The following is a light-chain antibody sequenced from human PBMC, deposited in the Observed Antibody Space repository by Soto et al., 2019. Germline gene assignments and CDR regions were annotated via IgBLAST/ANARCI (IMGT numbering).Light chain of an antibody. V-gene: IGLV1-47*01. CDR1: SSNIGNNF. Sequence: QAVVTQPPSASGTPGQRVTISCSGSSSNIGNNFVYWYQHLPGTAPKLLIYRNNQRPSGVPDRFSGSKSDTSASLAISGLRSDDEADYYCATLDDSLSNYVFGTGTQLTVL. J-gene: IGLJ1*01. CDR3: ATLDDSLSNYV. CDR2: RNN.